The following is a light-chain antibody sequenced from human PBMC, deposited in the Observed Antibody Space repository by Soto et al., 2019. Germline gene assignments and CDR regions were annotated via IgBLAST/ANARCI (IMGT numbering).Light chain of an antibody. CDR1: SSDVGSYNL. CDR2: EVS. J-gene: IGLJ1*01. Sequence: QSARTQSASVSGSPGQSITISCTGTSSDVGSYNLVSWYQQHPGKAPKLMIYEVSKRPSGVSNRFSGSKSGNTAYLTISGLQAEDEADYYCCSYAGSSTYVFGTGTKVTV. V-gene: IGLV2-23*02. CDR3: CSYAGSSTYV.